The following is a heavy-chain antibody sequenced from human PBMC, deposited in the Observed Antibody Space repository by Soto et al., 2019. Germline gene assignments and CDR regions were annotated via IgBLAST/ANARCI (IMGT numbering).Heavy chain of an antibody. CDR3: ARPGRDALHGRYFDY. J-gene: IGHJ4*02. CDR1: GYGFTSYW. CDR2: NYPGDADT. D-gene: IGHD1-26*01. V-gene: IGHV5-51*03. Sequence: EVQLVQSGAEVKKPGGSLKISCKGSGYGFTSYWIGWVRQMPEKGLEGMGINYPGDADTRYSPSFEGQVTILADKSPSTAYLQWSSLKASDTAMYYCARPGRDALHGRYFDYWGQGTLVTVSS.